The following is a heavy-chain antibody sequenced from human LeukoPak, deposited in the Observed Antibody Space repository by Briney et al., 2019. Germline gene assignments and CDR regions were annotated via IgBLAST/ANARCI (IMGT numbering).Heavy chain of an antibody. D-gene: IGHD2-8*01. CDR2: FGTGDDT. J-gene: IGHJ3*02. Sequence: GGSLRLSCAASGFTFSSYAMSWVRQAPGKGLEWVSSFGTGDDTYYADSVKGRFIISRDNSKNTLYLQMNSLRAEDTAVYYCAKEGPTAVYGDAFDIWGQGTMVTVSS. CDR1: GFTFSSYA. V-gene: IGHV3-23*01. CDR3: AKEGPTAVYGDAFDI.